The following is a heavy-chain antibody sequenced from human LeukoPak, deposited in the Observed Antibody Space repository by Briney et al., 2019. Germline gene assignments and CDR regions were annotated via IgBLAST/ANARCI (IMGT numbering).Heavy chain of an antibody. D-gene: IGHD2-15*01. CDR1: GFTFSSYS. Sequence: PGGSLRLSCVVPGFTFSSYSMNWVRQAPGRGLEWISYISSSSTTIYYADSVKGRFTISRDNAKNSLYLQMNSLRDEDTAVYYCARDLYFWGQGTLVTVSS. J-gene: IGHJ4*02. CDR2: ISSSSTTI. V-gene: IGHV3-48*02. CDR3: ARDLYF.